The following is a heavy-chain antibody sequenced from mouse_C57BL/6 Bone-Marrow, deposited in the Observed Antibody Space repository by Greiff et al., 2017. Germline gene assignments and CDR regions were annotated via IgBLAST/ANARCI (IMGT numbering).Heavy chain of an antibody. J-gene: IGHJ2*01. Sequence: VQLQQSGPELVKPGASVKISCKASGYTFTDYYMNWVKQSHGKSLEWIGDITPNNGGTSYNQKFKGKATLTVDKTSSTAYMELRSLTSEDSAVYYCARVPTTVVAPFDYWGQGTTLTVSS. CDR3: ARVPTTVVAPFDY. V-gene: IGHV1-26*01. CDR2: ITPNNGGT. CDR1: GYTFTDYY. D-gene: IGHD1-1*01.